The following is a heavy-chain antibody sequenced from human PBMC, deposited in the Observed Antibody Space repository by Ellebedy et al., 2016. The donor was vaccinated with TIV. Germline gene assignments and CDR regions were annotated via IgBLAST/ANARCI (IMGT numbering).Heavy chain of an antibody. V-gene: IGHV3-9*01. CDR2: ISWNSGNI. D-gene: IGHD1-26*01. CDR3: AREVGALDY. J-gene: IGHJ4*02. Sequence: GGSLRLXCAASGFTFDDYAMHWVRQAPGKGLEWVSGISWNSGNIGYADSVKGRFTISRDNAKNSLYLQMNSLRAEDTAVYYCAREVGALDYWGQGTLVTVSS. CDR1: GFTFDDYA.